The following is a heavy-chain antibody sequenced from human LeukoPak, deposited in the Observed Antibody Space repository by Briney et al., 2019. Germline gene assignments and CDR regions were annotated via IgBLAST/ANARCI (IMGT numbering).Heavy chain of an antibody. V-gene: IGHV4-34*01. D-gene: IGHD4-11*01. Sequence: PSETLSLTCAVYGGSFSGYYWSWIRQPPGKGLEWVGEINHSGSTNYNPSLKSRVTISVDKSKNQFSLKLTSVTAADTAVYYCARDLGMGSNYVTYYFDYWGQGTLVTVSS. CDR2: INHSGST. J-gene: IGHJ4*02. CDR3: ARDLGMGSNYVTYYFDY. CDR1: GGSFSGYY.